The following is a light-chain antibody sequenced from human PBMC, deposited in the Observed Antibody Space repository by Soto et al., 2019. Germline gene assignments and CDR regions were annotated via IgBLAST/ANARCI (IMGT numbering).Light chain of an antibody. CDR1: QSVNMPY. CDR2: GGS. V-gene: IGKV3-20*01. CDR3: QQCDKSPWT. J-gene: IGKJ1*01. Sequence: EIVLTQSPGTLSLSPGERATLSCRGGQSVNMPYFDWYQQKPGQAPRLLIYGGSSRASGAPDRFSISGSGRDFTLTISSLEPEDVAVYCCQQCDKSPWTFGQGTKVDIK.